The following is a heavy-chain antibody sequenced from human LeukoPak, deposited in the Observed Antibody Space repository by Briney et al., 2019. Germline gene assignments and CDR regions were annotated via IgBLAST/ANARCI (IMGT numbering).Heavy chain of an antibody. V-gene: IGHV3-15*01. CDR1: GFTFSNAW. CDR2: IKSNTDGGTT. Sequence: GGSLRLSCTASGFTFSNAWMNWVRQAPGKGLEWVGRIKSNTDGGTTDYAAPVKGRFTISRDDSKNTLYLQMSSLEIEDTAVYYCTTKAYWGQGTLVTVSS. J-gene: IGHJ4*02. CDR3: TTKAY.